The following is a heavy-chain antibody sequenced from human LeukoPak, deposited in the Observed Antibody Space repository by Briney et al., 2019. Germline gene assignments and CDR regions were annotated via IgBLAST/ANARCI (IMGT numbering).Heavy chain of an antibody. J-gene: IGHJ5*02. CDR3: ARAFYGSGSYNWFDP. D-gene: IGHD3-10*01. CDR2: INPNSGGT. CDR1: GYTFTSYA. Sequence: ASVKVSCKASGYTFTSYAMNWVRQAPGQGLEWMGWINPNSGGTNYAQKFQGRVTMTRDTSISTAYMELSRLRSDDTAVYYCARAFYGSGSYNWFDPWGQGTLVTVSS. V-gene: IGHV1-2*02.